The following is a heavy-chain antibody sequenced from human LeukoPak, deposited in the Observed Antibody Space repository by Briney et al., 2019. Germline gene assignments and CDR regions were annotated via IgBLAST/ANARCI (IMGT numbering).Heavy chain of an antibody. CDR3: AHRRGAARPQYYFDY. Sequence: SGPTLVKPTQTLTLTCTFSGFSLSTSGVGVGWIRQPPGKALEWLALIYWDDDKRYSPSLKSRLTITKDTSKNQVVLTMTNMDPVDTATYYCAHRRGAARPQYYFDYWGLGTLVTVSS. CDR2: IYWDDDK. D-gene: IGHD6-6*01. V-gene: IGHV2-5*02. CDR1: GFSLSTSGVG. J-gene: IGHJ4*02.